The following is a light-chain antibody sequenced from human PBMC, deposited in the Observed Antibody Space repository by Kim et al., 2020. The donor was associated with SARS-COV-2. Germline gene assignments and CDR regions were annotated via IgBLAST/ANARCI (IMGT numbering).Light chain of an antibody. Sequence: QSALTQPASVSGSPGQSITISCTGISSDIGSYDLVSWYQQHPGKAPKLIVSDVSKRPSGVSNRFSGSKSANTASLTISGLQAEDEADYYCCSYASSSTYVFGAGTQVTVL. CDR3: CSYASSSTYV. V-gene: IGLV2-23*02. J-gene: IGLJ1*01. CDR2: DVS. CDR1: SSDIGSYDL.